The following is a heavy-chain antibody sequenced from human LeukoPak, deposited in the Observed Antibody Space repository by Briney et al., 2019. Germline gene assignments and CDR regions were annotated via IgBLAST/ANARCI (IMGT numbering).Heavy chain of an antibody. V-gene: IGHV1-18*01. CDR3: ARRGPALYDY. J-gene: IGHJ4*02. D-gene: IGHD3-16*01. CDR1: GHGFISDG. Sequence: ASVKVSCKPFGHGFISDGVTWVRQAPGQGLEWLGWIYVHSGEANYAQKFQGRVTMTTDTPATTAYMELRSLRPDDTAVYYCARRGPALYDYWGQGTLVTVSP. CDR2: IYVHSGEA.